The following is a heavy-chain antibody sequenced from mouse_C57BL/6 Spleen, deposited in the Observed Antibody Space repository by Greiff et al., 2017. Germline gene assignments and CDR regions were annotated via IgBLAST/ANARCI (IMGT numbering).Heavy chain of an antibody. CDR3: ARGSSGFDY. D-gene: IGHD3-2*02. V-gene: IGHV5-4*01. Sequence: EVQRVESGGGLVKPGGSLKLSCAASGFTFSSYAMSWVRQTPEKRLEWVATISAGGSYTYYPDNVKGRFTISRDNAKNNLYLQMSHLKSEDTAMYYCARGSSGFDYWGQGTTLTVSS. CDR2: ISAGGSYT. J-gene: IGHJ2*01. CDR1: GFTFSSYA.